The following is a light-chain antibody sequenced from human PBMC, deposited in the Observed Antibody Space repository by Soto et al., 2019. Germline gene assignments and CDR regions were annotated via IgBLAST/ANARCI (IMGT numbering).Light chain of an antibody. CDR2: DAS. CDR1: QSVSNY. J-gene: IGKJ5*01. Sequence: ETVLTQSPATLSLSPGDRATLSCRASQSVSNYLAWYQQRRGQAPRLLIYDASSRASGIPARFSGSGSGTDFTLTISSLEPEDFAVYFCQQYNNWPPITFGQGTRLEIK. CDR3: QQYNNWPPIT. V-gene: IGKV3-11*01.